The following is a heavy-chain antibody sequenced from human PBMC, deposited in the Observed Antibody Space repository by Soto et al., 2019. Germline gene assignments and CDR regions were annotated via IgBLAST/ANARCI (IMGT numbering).Heavy chain of an antibody. V-gene: IGHV3-15*07. Sequence: PGGSLRLSCAASGFPFNNAWINWVRQVPGKGLEWVGRVKSKADGGSGDYAAPVKGRFVVSRDDSKDIVYLQMNSLKIEDTGVSYRTTDSPTTPPEIRFDYSGHGTQLTVSS. D-gene: IGHD1-26*01. J-gene: IGHJ4*01. CDR3: TTDSPTTPPEIRFDY. CDR1: GFPFNNAW. CDR2: VKSKADGGSG.